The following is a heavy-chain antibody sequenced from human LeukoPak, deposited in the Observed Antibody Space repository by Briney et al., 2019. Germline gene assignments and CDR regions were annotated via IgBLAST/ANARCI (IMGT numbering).Heavy chain of an antibody. CDR1: GGSISSGDYY. Sequence: TSETLSLTFTVSGGSISSGDYYWSWIRQPPGKGLEWMGYIYYSGSTYYNPSLKSRVTISVDTSKSQFSLKLGSVTAADTAVYYCARQENLRYCWGQGTLVTVSS. D-gene: IGHD1-7*01. J-gene: IGHJ4*02. CDR2: IYYSGST. CDR3: ARQENLRYC. V-gene: IGHV4-30-4*08.